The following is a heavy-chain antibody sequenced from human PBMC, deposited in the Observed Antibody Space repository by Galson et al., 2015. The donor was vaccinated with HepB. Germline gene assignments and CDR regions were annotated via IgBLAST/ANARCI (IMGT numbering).Heavy chain of an antibody. V-gene: IGHV3-73*01. Sequence: SLRLSCAAPGFTFSGSAIHWVRQASGRGPERIGHIRRKATNYPALYVPSLKGRFTISRDDSKNMAYLHMRSLKTDDTAVYYCVRSGDFSGYSSRWGQGTLVTVSS. CDR1: GFTFSGSA. CDR3: VRSGDFSGYSSR. D-gene: IGHD6-13*01. CDR2: IRRKATNYPA. J-gene: IGHJ4*02.